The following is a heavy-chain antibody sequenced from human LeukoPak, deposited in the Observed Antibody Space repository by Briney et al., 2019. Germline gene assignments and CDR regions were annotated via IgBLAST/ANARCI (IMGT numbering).Heavy chain of an antibody. Sequence: SETLSLTCAVYGGSFSGYYWSWIRQPPGKRLEWIGSIYYSGSTDYNPSLKSRVTISVDTSKNEFSLKLRSVTAADTAVYYCARSSEVYWYFDLWGRGTLVTVSS. V-gene: IGHV4-59*01. CDR2: IYYSGST. CDR1: GGSFSGYY. J-gene: IGHJ2*01. CDR3: ARSSEVYWYFDL.